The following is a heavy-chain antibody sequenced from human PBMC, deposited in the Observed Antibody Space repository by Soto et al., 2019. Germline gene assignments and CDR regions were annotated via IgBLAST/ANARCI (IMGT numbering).Heavy chain of an antibody. V-gene: IGHV3-20*04. CDR2: INWNGAHP. Sequence: EVSLVESGGGVVRPGGSLRLSCAGAGFPFGDYGMAWVRQAPGKGLEWVSGINWNGAHPGYVDSVKGRFTISRDSGKNSLFLQMNSLGAEDTALYYCVRDSRSSAFDIWGQGTMVIVSA. CDR3: VRDSRSSAFDI. D-gene: IGHD3-10*01. CDR1: GFPFGDYG. J-gene: IGHJ3*02.